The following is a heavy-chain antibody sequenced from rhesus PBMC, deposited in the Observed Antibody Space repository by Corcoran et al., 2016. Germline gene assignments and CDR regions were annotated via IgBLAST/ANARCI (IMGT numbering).Heavy chain of an antibody. CDR3: ARNPPYGSSLDWYFDL. J-gene: IGHJ2*01. D-gene: IGHD4-29*01. CDR2: IGGSSGST. V-gene: IGHV4-165*02. CDR1: GDSISGYY. Sequence: QVKLQQWGEGVVKPSETLSLTCAVFGDSISGYYWNWIRQPPGKWLEWIGYIGGSSGSTYYNPSLKSRVTISTDTSKNQFSLKLSSVTAADTAVYYCARNPPYGSSLDWYFDLWGPGTPITISS.